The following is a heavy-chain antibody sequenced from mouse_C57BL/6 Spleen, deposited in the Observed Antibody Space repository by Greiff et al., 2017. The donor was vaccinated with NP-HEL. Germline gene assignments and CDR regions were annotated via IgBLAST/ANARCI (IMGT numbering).Heavy chain of an antibody. J-gene: IGHJ2*01. CDR1: GFTFSSYA. Sequence: EVKLVESGGGLVKPGGSLKLSCAASGFTFSSYAMSWVRQTPEKRLEWVATISDGGSYTYYPDNVKGRFTISRDNAKNNLYLQMSHLKSEDTAMYYCARGGGRGDSSGFDDWGKGTTLTVSS. CDR3: ARGGGRGDSSGFDD. D-gene: IGHD3-2*02. CDR2: ISDGGSYT. V-gene: IGHV5-4*03.